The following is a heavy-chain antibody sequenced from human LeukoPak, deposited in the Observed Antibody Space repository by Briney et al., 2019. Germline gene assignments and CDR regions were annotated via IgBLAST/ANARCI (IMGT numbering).Heavy chain of an antibody. CDR1: GGSISSSIYY. CDR3: TIWSGPHGDY. Sequence: KSSETLSLTCTVSGGSISSSIYYWGWIRQPPGKGLEWIGSIYYSGSTYYNPSLKSRVTISVDTSKNQFSLKLSSVTAADTAVYYCTIWSGPHGDYWGQGTLVTVSS. J-gene: IGHJ4*02. D-gene: IGHD3-3*01. V-gene: IGHV4-39*01. CDR2: IYYSGST.